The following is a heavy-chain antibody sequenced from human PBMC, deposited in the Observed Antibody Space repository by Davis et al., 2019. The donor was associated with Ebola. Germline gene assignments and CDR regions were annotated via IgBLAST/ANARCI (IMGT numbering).Heavy chain of an antibody. D-gene: IGHD3-10*01. V-gene: IGHV1-18*01. CDR1: GYTFTSYG. J-gene: IGHJ6*02. CDR3: ATDQFDGSGKKRYYYGMDV. Sequence: ASVKVSCKASGYTFTSYGISWVRQAPGQGLEWMGWISAYNGNTNYAQKLQGRVTMTTDTSTSTAYMELSSLRSEDTAVYYCATDQFDGSGKKRYYYGMDVWGQGTTVTVSS. CDR2: ISAYNGNT.